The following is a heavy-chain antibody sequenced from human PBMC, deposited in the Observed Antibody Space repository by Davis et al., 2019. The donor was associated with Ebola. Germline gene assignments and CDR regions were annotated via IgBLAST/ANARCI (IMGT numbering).Heavy chain of an antibody. Sequence: ASVKVSCKASGYTFTDYYLHWVRQAPGQGLEWLGRIYVYNGATNLAEKFQGRVTMTRDTSISTAYMELSRLRSDDTAVYYCARFRTAMVTWGQGTLVTVSS. CDR1: GYTFTDYY. CDR2: IYVYNGAT. V-gene: IGHV1-2*06. J-gene: IGHJ4*02. CDR3: ARFRTAMVT. D-gene: IGHD5-18*01.